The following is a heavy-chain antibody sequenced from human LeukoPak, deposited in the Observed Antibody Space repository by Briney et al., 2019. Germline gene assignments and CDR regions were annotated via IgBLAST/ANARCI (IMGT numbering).Heavy chain of an antibody. D-gene: IGHD3-22*01. CDR3: ARESYDSSGYPDY. J-gene: IGHJ4*02. Sequence: PGGSLRLSCAASGFAFSSYSMNWVRQAPGKGLEWVSSISSSSSYIYYADSVKGRFTISRDNAKNSLYLQMNSLRAEDTAVYYCARESYDSSGYPDYWGQGTLVTVSS. CDR1: GFAFSSYS. V-gene: IGHV3-21*01. CDR2: ISSSSSYI.